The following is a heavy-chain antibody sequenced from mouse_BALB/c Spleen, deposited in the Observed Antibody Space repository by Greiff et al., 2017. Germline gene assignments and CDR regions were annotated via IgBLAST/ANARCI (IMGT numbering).Heavy chain of an antibody. D-gene: IGHD2-4*01. V-gene: IGHV1-4*01. Sequence: LVESGAELARPGASVKMSCKASGYTFTSYTMHWVKQRPGQGLEWIGYINPSSGYTNYNQKFKDKATLTADKSSSTAYMQLSSLTSEDSAVYYCAGDDYDAFAYWGQGTLVTVSA. CDR1: GYTFTSYT. CDR3: AGDDYDAFAY. J-gene: IGHJ3*01. CDR2: INPSSGYT.